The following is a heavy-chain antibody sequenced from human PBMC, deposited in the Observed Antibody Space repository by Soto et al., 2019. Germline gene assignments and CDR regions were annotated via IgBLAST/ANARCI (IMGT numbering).Heavy chain of an antibody. D-gene: IGHD3-22*01. V-gene: IGHV3-30*18. CDR3: AKDHYYDSSVY. CDR2: ISYDGSNK. CDR1: GFTFSSYG. J-gene: IGHJ4*02. Sequence: LRLSCAASGFTFSSYGMHWVRQAPGKGLEWVAVISYDGSNKYYADSVKGRFTISRDNSKNTLYLQMNSLRAEHTAVYYCAKDHYYDSSVYWGQGTLVTVSS.